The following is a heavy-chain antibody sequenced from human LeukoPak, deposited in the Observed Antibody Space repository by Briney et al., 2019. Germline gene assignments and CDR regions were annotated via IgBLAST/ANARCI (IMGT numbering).Heavy chain of an antibody. D-gene: IGHD1-26*01. Sequence: SETLSLTCTVSGGSIRSGAYYWSWIRQPAGKGLEWIGRIYFSGTTNYNPSLKSRVNISVDTSKNQFSLSLSSVTAADTAVYYCAGGLIVGATTLDAFDIWGQGTMVTVSS. CDR3: AGGLIVGATTLDAFDI. CDR1: GGSIRSGAYY. CDR2: IYFSGTT. J-gene: IGHJ3*02. V-gene: IGHV4-61*02.